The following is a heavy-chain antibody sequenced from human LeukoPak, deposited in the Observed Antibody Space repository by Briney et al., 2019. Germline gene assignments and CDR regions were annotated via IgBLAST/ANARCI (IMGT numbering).Heavy chain of an antibody. J-gene: IGHJ3*02. V-gene: IGHV1-2*02. CDR2: INPNRDGT. CDR1: GYTFTGYY. Sequence: EASVKVSCMASGYTFTGYYMHWVRPAPGGGGECMGWINPNRDGTNYAEKGQGTVTMTRDTSISTAYMKRSRLRSDATDVYYCARAVRQDAFDIWGQGTKVTVSS. CDR3: ARAVRQDAFDI.